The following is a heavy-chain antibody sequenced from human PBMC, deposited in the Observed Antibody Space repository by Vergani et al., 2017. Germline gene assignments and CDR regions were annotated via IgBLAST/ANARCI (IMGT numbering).Heavy chain of an antibody. D-gene: IGHD2-2*01. V-gene: IGHV3-64*01. J-gene: IGHJ4*02. CDR2: ISSNGGST. CDR1: GFTFSSYA. CDR3: ARVGKPQLGAYYFDD. Sequence: EVQLVESGGGLVQPGGSLRLSCAASGFTFSSYAMHWVRQAPGKGLEYVSAISSNGGSTYYANSVKGRFTISRDNSKNTLYLQMGSLRAEDMAVYYCARVGKPQLGAYYFDDWGQGTLVTVSS.